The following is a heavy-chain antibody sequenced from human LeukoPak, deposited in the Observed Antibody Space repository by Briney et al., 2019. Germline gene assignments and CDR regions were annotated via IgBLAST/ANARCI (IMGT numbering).Heavy chain of an antibody. CDR1: GFDFSKYA. J-gene: IGHJ6*02. D-gene: IGHD3-10*01. CDR2: IIGSGENT. Sequence: GGSLRLSCAASGFDFSKYAMTWVRQAPGKGLEWVSGIIGSGENTYYADSVKGRFTISRDNSKLTLSLQRNNLTVDDTAVYYCAKAREASYRHYYYGMDVWGQGTTVTVSS. CDR3: AKAREASYRHYYYGMDV. V-gene: IGHV3-23*01.